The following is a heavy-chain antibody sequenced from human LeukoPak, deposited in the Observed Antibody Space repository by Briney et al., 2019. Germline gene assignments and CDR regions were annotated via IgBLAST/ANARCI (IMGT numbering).Heavy chain of an antibody. CDR1: GGSISSYY. V-gene: IGHV4-59*01. CDR2: IYYSGST. D-gene: IGHD6-6*01. CDR3: ARGDDYSSSSWFDP. Sequence: SETQTLTCTLSGGSISSYYWSWIRQPPGKGLEWIGYIYYSGSTNYNPSLKSRVTIAVDTSKNQFSLKLSSVTAADTAVYYCARGDDYSSSSWFDPWGQGTLVTVSS. J-gene: IGHJ5*02.